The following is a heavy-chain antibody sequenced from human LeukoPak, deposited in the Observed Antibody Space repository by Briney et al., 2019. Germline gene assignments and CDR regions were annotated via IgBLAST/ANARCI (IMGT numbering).Heavy chain of an antibody. J-gene: IGHJ4*02. CDR1: GGSISNFY. CDR2: IFTRGST. CDR3: ARGRYGSGSYFFDY. V-gene: IGHV4-4*07. Sequence: SETLSLTCTVSGGSISNFYWSWIRQPAGKGLEWIGRIFTRGSTNYNPSLKSRVTMSVDTSKNQFSVKLNSVTAADTAVYYCARGRYGSGSYFFDYWGQETLVTVSS. D-gene: IGHD3-10*01.